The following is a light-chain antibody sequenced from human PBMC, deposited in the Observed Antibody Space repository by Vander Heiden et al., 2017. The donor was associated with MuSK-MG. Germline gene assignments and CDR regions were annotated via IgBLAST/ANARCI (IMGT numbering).Light chain of an antibody. CDR3: QRTDNAPLT. CDR2: SAS. V-gene: IGKV1-27*01. Sequence: DIQLTHSPSSLSASVGDRVTITCRVSQGISNYLNWYRQKPGKVPKLLIYSASNLQSGVPSRFSGSGSGTDFTLTISSLQPEDVATYYGQRTDNAPLTFGGGTKVEIK. CDR1: QGISNY. J-gene: IGKJ4*01.